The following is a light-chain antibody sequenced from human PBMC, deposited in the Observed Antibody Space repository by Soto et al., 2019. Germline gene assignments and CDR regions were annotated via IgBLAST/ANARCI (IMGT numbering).Light chain of an antibody. V-gene: IGLV8-61*01. J-gene: IGLJ3*02. CDR2: STN. CDR1: SGSVSTSYY. CDR3: VLYMGSGIS. Sequence: QAVVTQEPSFSVSPGRTVTLTCGLSSGSVSTSYYPSWYQQTPGQAPRTLIYSTNTRSSGVPDRFSGSILGNKAALTITGAKADDESDYYCVLYMGSGISFGGGTKLTVL.